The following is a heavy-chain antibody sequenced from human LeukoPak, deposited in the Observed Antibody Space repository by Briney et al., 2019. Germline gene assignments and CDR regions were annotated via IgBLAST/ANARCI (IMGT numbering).Heavy chain of an antibody. V-gene: IGHV3-23*01. CDR1: GFTFSSYA. Sequence: GGSLRLSCAASGFTFSSYAMSWVRLAPGKGLEWVSGISGSGGSTYYADSVKGRFTISRDNSKNMLYLQMNSLRAEDTAVYSCAKDRTFDWLPNDYWGQGTLVTVSS. J-gene: IGHJ4*02. CDR2: ISGSGGST. CDR3: AKDRTFDWLPNDY. D-gene: IGHD3-9*01.